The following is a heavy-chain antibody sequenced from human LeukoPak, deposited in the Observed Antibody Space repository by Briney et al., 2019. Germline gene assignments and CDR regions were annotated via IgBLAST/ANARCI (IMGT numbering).Heavy chain of an antibody. J-gene: IGHJ4*02. CDR2: ISSSSSYI. V-gene: IGHV3-21*01. D-gene: IGHD1-7*01. Sequence: PGGSLRLSCAASGFTFSSYIMNWVRQAPGKGLEWVSSISSSSSYIYYADSVKGRFTISRDNAKNSLYLQMNSLRAEDTAVYYCARTGITGTTSFDYWGQGTLVTVSS. CDR1: GFTFSSYI. CDR3: ARTGITGTTSFDY.